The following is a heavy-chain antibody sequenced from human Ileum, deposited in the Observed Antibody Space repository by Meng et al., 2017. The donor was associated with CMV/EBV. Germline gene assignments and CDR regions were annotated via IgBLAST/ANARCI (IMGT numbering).Heavy chain of an antibody. D-gene: IGHD3-10*01. CDR1: GFTFKHAG. J-gene: IGHJ6*01. Sequence: GEALKTSWVCSGFTFKHAGMKLVRQAPGKGLELGCPNTVMTEDGTTDYAPALKGRFTLTRDDSENTQYLQLSSLKPEDTGVYYCAKGRGGFYAPYYFGVDVWGQGTTVTVSS. CDR2: NTVMTEDGTT. V-gene: IGHV3-15*01. CDR3: AKGRGGFYAPYYFGVDV.